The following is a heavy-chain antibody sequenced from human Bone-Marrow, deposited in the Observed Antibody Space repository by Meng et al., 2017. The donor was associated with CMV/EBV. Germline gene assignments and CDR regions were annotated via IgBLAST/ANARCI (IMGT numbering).Heavy chain of an antibody. Sequence: SETLSLTCTVSGGSISSSSYYWGWIRQPPGKGLEWIGSIYYSGSTYYNPSLKSRVTISVDTSKNQFSLKLSSVTAADTAVYYCARARWAVPAAIAYYYYGMDVWGQGTKVTVSS. V-gene: IGHV4-39*07. CDR2: IYYSGST. D-gene: IGHD2-2*02. CDR1: GGSISSSSYY. CDR3: ARARWAVPAAIAYYYYGMDV. J-gene: IGHJ6*02.